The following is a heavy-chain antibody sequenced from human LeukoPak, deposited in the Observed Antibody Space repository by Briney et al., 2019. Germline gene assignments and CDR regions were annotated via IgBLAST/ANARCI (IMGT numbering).Heavy chain of an antibody. CDR1: GFTFSSYA. D-gene: IGHD3-22*01. V-gene: IGHV3-30*04. CDR2: ISYDGSNK. Sequence: GGSLRLSCAASGFTFSSYAMHWVRQAPGKGLEWVAVISYDGSNKYYADSVKGRFTISRDNSKNTLYLQMNSLRAEDTAVYYCARDYYDSSGYPRIDAFDIWGQGTMVTVSS. J-gene: IGHJ3*02. CDR3: ARDYYDSSGYPRIDAFDI.